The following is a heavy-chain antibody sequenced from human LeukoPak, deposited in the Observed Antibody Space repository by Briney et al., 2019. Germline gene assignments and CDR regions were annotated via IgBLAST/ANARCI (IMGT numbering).Heavy chain of an antibody. D-gene: IGHD4-23*01. CDR3: ARVRSVVTYDY. J-gene: IGHJ4*02. Sequence: GGSQRLSCAPSTFTINIYAMTWVRQAPGKGLEWVSSITVNGRGTSYADSVKGRFTISRDNSKNTLYLQMNSLRAEDTAVYYCARVRSVVTYDYWGQGTLVTVSS. CDR1: TFTINIYA. CDR2: ITVNGRGT. V-gene: IGHV3-23*01.